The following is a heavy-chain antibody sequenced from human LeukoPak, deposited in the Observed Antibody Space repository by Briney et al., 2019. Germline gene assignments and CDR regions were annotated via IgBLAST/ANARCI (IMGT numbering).Heavy chain of an antibody. Sequence: SETLSLTCTVSGGSISTTAYYWGWIRQTPVTGLEWIGNTHYSGHTYYNPSLKSRVTISVDTSKNQFSLKLTSVTAADTAVYYCVRVDGVTRFYFDLWGQGSLVTVSS. CDR1: GGSISTTAYY. D-gene: IGHD3-10*02. CDR2: THYSGHT. V-gene: IGHV4-39*07. J-gene: IGHJ4*02. CDR3: VRVDGVTRFYFDL.